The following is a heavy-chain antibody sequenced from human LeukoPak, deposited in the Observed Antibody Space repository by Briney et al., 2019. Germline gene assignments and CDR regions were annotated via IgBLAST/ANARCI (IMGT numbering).Heavy chain of an antibody. Sequence: TGGSLRLSCAASGFTFSSYSMNWVRQAPGKGLEWVSSISSSSNYIYSADSVKGRFTISRDNAKNSLYLQMNSLRAEDTAVYYCARDVTPSVAGYYYYYGMDVWGQGTTVTVSS. CDR2: ISSSSNYI. V-gene: IGHV3-21*01. J-gene: IGHJ6*02. D-gene: IGHD6-19*01. CDR1: GFTFSSYS. CDR3: ARDVTPSVAGYYYYYGMDV.